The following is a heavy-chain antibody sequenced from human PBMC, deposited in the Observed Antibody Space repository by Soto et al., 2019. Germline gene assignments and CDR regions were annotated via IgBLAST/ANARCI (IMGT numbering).Heavy chain of an antibody. CDR3: ARGQRFSDWFDP. CDR1: GGTISGYY. J-gene: IGHJ5*02. CDR2: IYSSGNT. D-gene: IGHD3-3*01. V-gene: IGHV4-4*07. Sequence: SETLSPTRRVSGGTISGYYLAWVRQPAGKGLEWIGRIYSSGNTKYNPSLQSRVTMSLDTSNNQFSLRLTSVTAADTAVYYCARGQRFSDWFDPWGQGTLVTVSS.